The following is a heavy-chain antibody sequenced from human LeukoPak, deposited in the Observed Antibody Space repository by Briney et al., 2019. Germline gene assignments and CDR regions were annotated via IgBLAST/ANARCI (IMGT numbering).Heavy chain of an antibody. CDR3: ARAFGGFDY. CDR1: GGSISSYF. Sequence: SETLSLTCTVSGGSISSYFWSWIRQPPGKGLQWSGYIYHSGSTNYNPSLKSRVTISVDTSKNRFSLKLSSVTAADTAVYYCARAFGGFDYWGQGTLVTVSS. CDR2: IYHSGST. D-gene: IGHD4-23*01. V-gene: IGHV4-59*01. J-gene: IGHJ4*02.